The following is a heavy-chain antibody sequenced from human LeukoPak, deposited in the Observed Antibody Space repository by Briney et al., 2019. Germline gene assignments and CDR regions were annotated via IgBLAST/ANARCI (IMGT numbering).Heavy chain of an antibody. J-gene: IGHJ6*02. CDR1: GFTVNNNY. Sequence: GGSLRLSCAASGFTVNNNYMSWVRQAPGKGLEWVSVIYSGGSTYYADSVKGRFTISRDNSKNTLYLQMNSLRAEDTAVYYCAREYYYDSSGYPIPDYYYGMDVWGQGTTVTVSS. V-gene: IGHV3-53*01. CDR2: IYSGGST. CDR3: AREYYYDSSGYPIPDYYYGMDV. D-gene: IGHD3-22*01.